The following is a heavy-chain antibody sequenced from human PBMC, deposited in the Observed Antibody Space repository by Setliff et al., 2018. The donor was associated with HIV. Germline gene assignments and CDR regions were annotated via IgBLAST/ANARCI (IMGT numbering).Heavy chain of an antibody. V-gene: IGHV1-18*01. D-gene: IGHD2-21*02. J-gene: IGHJ6*02. CDR3: ARHGVATGTPPYYYYYGMDV. Sequence: GASVKVSCKASDYTFINYGMSWVRQAPGQGLEWMGWISAYNGNIYYAQKLQGRVTMTTDTSTRTAYMELRSLTSDETAVYYCARHGVATGTPPYYYYYGMDVWGQGTTVTVSS. CDR1: DYTFINYG. CDR2: ISAYNGNI.